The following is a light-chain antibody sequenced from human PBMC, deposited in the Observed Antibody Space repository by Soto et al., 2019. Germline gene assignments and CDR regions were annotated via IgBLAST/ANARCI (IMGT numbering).Light chain of an antibody. Sequence: QSALTQPPSASGFPGQSVTISCTGTSSDVGYYDYVSWYQQHPGKAPKLVIYEVTKRPSGVPDRVSASKSGNTASLTVSGLRAEDEAHYYCSSYAGSNTFVFGRGTKVTV. CDR3: SSYAGSNTFV. CDR1: SSDVGYYDY. J-gene: IGLJ1*01. CDR2: EVT. V-gene: IGLV2-8*01.